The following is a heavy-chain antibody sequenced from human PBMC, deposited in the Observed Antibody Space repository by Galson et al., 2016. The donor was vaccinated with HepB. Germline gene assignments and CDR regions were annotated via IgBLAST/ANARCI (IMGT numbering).Heavy chain of an antibody. CDR2: ISSSRRTI. D-gene: IGHD5-18*01. J-gene: IGHJ4*02. V-gene: IGHV3-11*04. Sequence: SLRLSCAASGFTFSDYYMSWIRQAPGKGLEWLSYISSSRRTIHYADSVKGRFTISRDNAKNSLYLQMDSLRAEDTAVYYCARDGDTAMLTANYYFDYWGQGTLVTGSS. CDR1: GFTFSDYY. CDR3: ARDGDTAMLTANYYFDY.